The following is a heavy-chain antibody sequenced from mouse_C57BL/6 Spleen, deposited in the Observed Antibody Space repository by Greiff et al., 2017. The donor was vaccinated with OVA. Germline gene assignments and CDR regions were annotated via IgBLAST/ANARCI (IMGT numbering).Heavy chain of an antibody. CDR1: GFTFSSYA. D-gene: IGHD4-1*01. J-gene: IGHJ3*01. V-gene: IGHV5-4*01. Sequence: EVQLVESGGGLVKPGGSLTLSCAASGFTFSSYAMSWVRQTPVKRLEWVATISDGGSYTYYPDNVKGRFIISRDNAKNNQYLQMSQLKSEDTAMYYCARDLTGTWFAYGGRETLVTVSA. CDR2: ISDGGSYT. CDR3: ARDLTGTWFAY.